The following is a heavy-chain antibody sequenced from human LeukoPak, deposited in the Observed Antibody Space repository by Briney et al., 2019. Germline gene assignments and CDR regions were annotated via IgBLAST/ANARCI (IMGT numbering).Heavy chain of an antibody. D-gene: IGHD2-15*01. J-gene: IGHJ5*02. CDR2: MNPNSGNT. V-gene: IGHV1-8*01. CDR1: GFTFTSYD. CDR3: ARGHVVVVAATAYWFDP. Sequence: GASVKVSCKASGFTFTSYDINWVRQATGQGLEWMGWMNPNSGNTGYAQKFQGRVTMTRNTSISTAYMELSSLRSEDTAVYYCARGHVVVVAATAYWFDPWGQGTLVTVSS.